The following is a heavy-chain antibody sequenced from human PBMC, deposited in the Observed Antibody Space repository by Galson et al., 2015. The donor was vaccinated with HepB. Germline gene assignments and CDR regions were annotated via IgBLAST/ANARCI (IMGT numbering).Heavy chain of an antibody. CDR2: ISGSGGST. V-gene: IGHV3-23*01. Sequence: SLRLSCAASGFTFRSYAMSWVRQAPGKGLEWVSTISGSGGSTPHAATVTGRFTISRDNSKNTRYLQMNSLRAEDTALYYCVLTYTSGFFWFDPWGQGTLVTASS. D-gene: IGHD5-12*01. J-gene: IGHJ5*02. CDR3: VLTYTSGFFWFDP. CDR1: GFTFRSYA.